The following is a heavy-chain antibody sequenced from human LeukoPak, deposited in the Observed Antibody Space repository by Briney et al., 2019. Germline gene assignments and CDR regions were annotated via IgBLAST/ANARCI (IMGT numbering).Heavy chain of an antibody. V-gene: IGHV1-69*05. CDR1: GGTFSSYA. Sequence: SVKVSCKASGGTFSSYAISWVRQAPGQGLEWMGGIIPIFGTANYAQKFQGRVTITTDESTSTAYMELSSLRSEDTAVYYCARTQSEWPQDYYYYYMDVWGKGTTVTVSS. CDR3: ARTQSEWPQDYYYYYMDV. D-gene: IGHD3-3*01. J-gene: IGHJ6*03. CDR2: IIPIFGTA.